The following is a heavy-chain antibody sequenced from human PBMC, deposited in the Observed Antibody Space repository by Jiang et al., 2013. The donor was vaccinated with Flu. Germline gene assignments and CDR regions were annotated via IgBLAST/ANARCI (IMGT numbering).Heavy chain of an antibody. V-gene: IGHV4-34*01. CDR1: GGSFSGYY. CDR2: INHSGST. D-gene: IGHD6-13*01. CDR3: AICSSHGRGPVDY. J-gene: IGHJ4*02. Sequence: LLKPSETLSLTCAVYGGSFSGYYWSWIRQPPGKGLEWIGEINHSGSTNYNPSLKSRVTISVDTSKNQFSLKLSSVTAADTAVYYCAICSSHGRGPVDYWGQGTLVTVSS.